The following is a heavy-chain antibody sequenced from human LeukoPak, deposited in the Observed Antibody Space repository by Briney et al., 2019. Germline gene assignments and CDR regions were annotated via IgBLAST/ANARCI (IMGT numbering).Heavy chain of an antibody. CDR3: TKSGHLGSYYTAYFDY. Sequence: GGSLRLSCTASGFIFSDNAMHWVRQVPGKGLEWVSGISWNADTIGYADSVKGRFTISRDSARNTLYLQMNSPQLEDTALYYCTKSGHLGSYYTAYFDYWGHGTLVTVSS. J-gene: IGHJ4*01. CDR1: GFIFSDNA. V-gene: IGHV3-9*01. CDR2: ISWNADTI. D-gene: IGHD3-10*01.